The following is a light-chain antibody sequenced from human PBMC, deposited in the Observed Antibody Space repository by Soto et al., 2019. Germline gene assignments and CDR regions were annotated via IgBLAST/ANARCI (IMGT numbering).Light chain of an antibody. CDR1: QSISSW. CDR2: DAS. J-gene: IGKJ1*01. CDR3: QQYNSYSRT. V-gene: IGKV1-5*01. Sequence: DIQMTQSPSTLSASLGERATISCRASQSISSWLAWYQQKPGKAPKLLIYDASSLESGVPSRFSGSGSGTEFTLTSSSLQPDDFATYYCQQYNSYSRTFGQGTKVDIK.